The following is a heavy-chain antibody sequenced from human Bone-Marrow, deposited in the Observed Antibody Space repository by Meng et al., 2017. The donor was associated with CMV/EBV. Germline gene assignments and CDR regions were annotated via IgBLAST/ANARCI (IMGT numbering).Heavy chain of an antibody. V-gene: IGHV1-46*01. CDR1: GYTFIHYY. CDR2: INPSGGGT. Sequence: ASVKVSCKASGYTFIHYYIHWVRQAPGRGLEWMGLINPSGGGTNYAQKFQGRVSMTTDTSTNTAYLELTNLTSKDTAVYYCARDRLRWVASTIVANSWGLATLATSSS. D-gene: IGHD2/OR15-2a*01. CDR3: ARDRLRWVASTIVANS. J-gene: IGHJ4*02.